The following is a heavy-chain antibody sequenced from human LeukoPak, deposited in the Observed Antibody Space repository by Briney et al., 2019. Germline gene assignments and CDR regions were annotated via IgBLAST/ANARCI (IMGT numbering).Heavy chain of an antibody. D-gene: IGHD4-17*01. CDR2: INAGNGNT. V-gene: IGHV1-3*01. CDR1: GYSFSTCD. CDR3: ARGGYGDYAFDY. Sequence: PRASVKVSCKASGYSFSTCDINWVRQAPGQRLEWMGWINAGNGNTKYSQKFQGRVTITRDTSASTAYMELSSLRSEDTAVYYCARGGYGDYAFDYWGQGTLVTVSS. J-gene: IGHJ4*02.